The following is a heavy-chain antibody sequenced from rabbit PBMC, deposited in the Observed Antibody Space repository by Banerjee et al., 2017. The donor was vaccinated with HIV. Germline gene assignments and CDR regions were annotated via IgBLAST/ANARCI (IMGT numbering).Heavy chain of an antibody. CDR1: GFSFSSGYD. CDR2: IWTGSSGHT. Sequence: QEQLVESGGGLVKPGASLTLTCKTSGFSFSSGYDMCWVRQAPGKGLEWIACIWTGSSGHTYYASWAKGRFTITRSTSLNTVTLQMTSLTAADTATYFCARTRYDDYGDSRWLDLWGQGTLVTVS. J-gene: IGHJ5*01. CDR3: ARTRYDDYGDSRWLDL. D-gene: IGHD2-1*01. V-gene: IGHV1S45*01.